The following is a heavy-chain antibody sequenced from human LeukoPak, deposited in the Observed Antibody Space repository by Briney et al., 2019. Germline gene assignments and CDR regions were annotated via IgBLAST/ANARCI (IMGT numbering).Heavy chain of an antibody. D-gene: IGHD4-23*01. CDR1: GGSISSYY. V-gene: IGHV4-59*08. CDR3: ARSTVVTFDY. J-gene: IGHJ4*02. Sequence: SETLSLTCTVSGGSISSYYWSWIRQPPGKGLEWIGYIYYSGSTNYNPSLKSRVTISVDTSKNRFSLKLSSVTAADTAVYYCARSTVVTFDYWGQGTLVTVSS. CDR2: IYYSGST.